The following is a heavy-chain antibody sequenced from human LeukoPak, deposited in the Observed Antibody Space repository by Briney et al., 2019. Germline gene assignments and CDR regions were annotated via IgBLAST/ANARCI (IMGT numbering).Heavy chain of an antibody. CDR3: ARDYYGDDH. CDR2: ISTNGDVI. J-gene: IGHJ4*02. V-gene: IGHV3-48*03. Sequence: GGSLRLSCAASGFTFSDHEMTWVRQAPGKGLEWISYISTNGDVICYSDSVKGRFTISRDNAKNSLYLQMNSLRAEDTAVYFCARDYYGDDHWGQGTLVTVSS. CDR1: GFTFSDHE. D-gene: IGHD3-10*01.